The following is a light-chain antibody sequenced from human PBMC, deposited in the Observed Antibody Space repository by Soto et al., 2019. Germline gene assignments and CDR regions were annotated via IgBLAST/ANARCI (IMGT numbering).Light chain of an antibody. V-gene: IGLV3-1*01. J-gene: IGLJ2*01. CDR1: KLGDKY. CDR3: QAWDSSTHVV. Sequence: SYELTQPTSVSVSPGQTASITCSGDKLGDKYACWYQQKPGQSPVLVIYQDSKRPSGIPERFSGSNSGNTATLTISGTQAMDEADYYGQAWDSSTHVVFGGGTKLTVL. CDR2: QDS.